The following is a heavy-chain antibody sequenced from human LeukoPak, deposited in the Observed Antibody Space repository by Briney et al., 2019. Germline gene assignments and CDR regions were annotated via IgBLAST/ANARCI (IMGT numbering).Heavy chain of an antibody. CDR3: ARHVYNSGWLYDY. D-gene: IGHD6-19*01. CDR2: IDPSDSYT. V-gene: IGHV5-10-1*01. CDR1: GYSFTSYW. Sequence: GESLRISCKGSGYSFTSYWISWVRQMPGKGLEWMGRIDPSDSYTNYSPSFQGHVTISVDKSISTAYLQWSGLKASDTAIYYCARHVYNSGWLYDYWGQGTLVTVSS. J-gene: IGHJ4*02.